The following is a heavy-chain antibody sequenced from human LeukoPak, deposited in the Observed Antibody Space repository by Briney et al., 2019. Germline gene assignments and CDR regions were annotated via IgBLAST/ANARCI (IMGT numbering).Heavy chain of an antibody. D-gene: IGHD4-17*01. Sequence: ASVKVSCKASGYTFAGYYMHWVRQAPGQGLEWMGWINPNSGGTNYAQKFQGRVNMTRDTSISTAYMELSRLRSDDTAMYYCARILTTVTTMDYWGQGTLVTVSS. CDR1: GYTFAGYY. V-gene: IGHV1-2*02. CDR3: ARILTTVTTMDY. J-gene: IGHJ4*02. CDR2: INPNSGGT.